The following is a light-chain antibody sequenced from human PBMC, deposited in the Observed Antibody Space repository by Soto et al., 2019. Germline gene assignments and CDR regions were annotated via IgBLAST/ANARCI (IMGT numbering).Light chain of an antibody. CDR3: QQSYITPLT. J-gene: IGKJ4*01. Sequence: DIQMTQSPSSLSASVGDRVTITCRASQSISSYLNWYQQKPGKAPKLLIYAASSLQSGVPSRFSGSGSGTDFTLTISSLQPEDFATYYYQQSYITPLTFGGGTKVEIK. CDR2: AAS. CDR1: QSISSY. V-gene: IGKV1-39*01.